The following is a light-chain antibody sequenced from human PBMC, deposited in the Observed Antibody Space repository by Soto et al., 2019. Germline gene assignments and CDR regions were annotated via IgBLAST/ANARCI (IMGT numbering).Light chain of an antibody. J-gene: IGKJ2*01. CDR1: QAINRF. CDR3: QQSYSMYS. Sequence: DIQMTQSPSSMSASVGDTVTITCRAGQAINRFLNWYQQKPGKAPKLLIYSTSSLQSGVPSRFSGSGSETDFTLTISSLQPEDFATYYCQQSYSMYSFGQGTKLEI. CDR2: STS. V-gene: IGKV1-39*01.